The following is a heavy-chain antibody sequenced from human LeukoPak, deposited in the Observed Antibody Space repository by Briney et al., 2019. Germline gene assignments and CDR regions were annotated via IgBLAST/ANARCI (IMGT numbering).Heavy chain of an antibody. Sequence: SETLSLTCTVSGYSISSGYYWGLIRQPPGKGLEWIGSIYHSGSTYYNPSLKSRVTISVDTSKNQFSLKLSSVTAADTAVYYCARVLGYCSGGSCYGYFDYWGQGTLGTVSS. V-gene: IGHV4-38-2*02. D-gene: IGHD2-15*01. CDR2: IYHSGST. CDR1: GYSISSGYY. CDR3: ARVLGYCSGGSCYGYFDY. J-gene: IGHJ4*02.